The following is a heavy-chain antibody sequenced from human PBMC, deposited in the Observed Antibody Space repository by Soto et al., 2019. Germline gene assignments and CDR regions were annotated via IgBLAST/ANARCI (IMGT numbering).Heavy chain of an antibody. V-gene: IGHV4-34*01. J-gene: IGHJ6*02. D-gene: IGHD6-6*01. Sequence: SETLSLTCTIYGGSFSGYYWSWIRQPPGKGLEWIGEINHSGSTNYSPSLKRRVSISVDTSKDKFSLNLSSVTAADTAVYYCARGKPRTARPSLSYYYYGLDVWGQGTTVTVSS. CDR2: INHSGST. CDR1: GGSFSGYY. CDR3: ARGKPRTARPSLSYYYYGLDV.